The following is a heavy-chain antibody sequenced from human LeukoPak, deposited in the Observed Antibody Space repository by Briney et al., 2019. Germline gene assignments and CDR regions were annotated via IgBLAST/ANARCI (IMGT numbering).Heavy chain of an antibody. D-gene: IGHD6-13*01. CDR2: IIPIFGTA. J-gene: IGHJ3*02. CDR1: VGTFSSYA. Sequence: SVKVSCKASVGTFSSYAISWVRQAPGQGLEWMGGIIPIFGTANYAQKFQGRVTITADKSTSTAYMELSSLRSEDTAVYYCAREYWQQLTEPYQIPDAFDIWGQGTMVTVSS. CDR3: AREYWQQLTEPYQIPDAFDI. V-gene: IGHV1-69*06.